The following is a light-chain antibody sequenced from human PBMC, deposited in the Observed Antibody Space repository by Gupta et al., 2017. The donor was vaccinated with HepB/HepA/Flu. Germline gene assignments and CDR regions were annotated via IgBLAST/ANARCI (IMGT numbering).Light chain of an antibody. CDR3: SSYTSSSTLGV. V-gene: IGLV2-14*03. CDR2: DVS. J-gene: IGLJ1*01. Sequence: QSALPPPASVSGSPGQSITISCTGTSSDVGGYNYVSWYQQHPGKAPKLMISDVSNRPSGVSNRFSGSKSGNTASLTISGLQAEDEADYYCSSYTSSSTLGVFGTGTKVTVL. CDR1: SSDVGGYNY.